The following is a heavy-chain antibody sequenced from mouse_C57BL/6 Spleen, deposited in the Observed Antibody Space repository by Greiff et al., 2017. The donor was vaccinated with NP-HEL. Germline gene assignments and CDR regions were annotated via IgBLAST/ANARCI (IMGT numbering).Heavy chain of an antibody. CDR1: GFTFSSYG. J-gene: IGHJ2*01. D-gene: IGHD1-1*02. Sequence: DVKLVESGGDLVKPGGSLKLSCAASGFTFSSYGMSWVRQTPDKRLEWVATISSGGSYTYYPDSVKGRFTISRDNAKNTLYLQMSSLKSEDTAMYYCARHEDGDYFDYWGQGTTLTVSA. CDR2: ISSGGSYT. CDR3: ARHEDGDYFDY. V-gene: IGHV5-6*02.